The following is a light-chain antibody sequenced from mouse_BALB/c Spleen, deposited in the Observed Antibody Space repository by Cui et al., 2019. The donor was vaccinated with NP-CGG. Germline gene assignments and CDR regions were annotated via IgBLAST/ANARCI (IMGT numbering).Light chain of an antibody. CDR1: TGAVTTYNY. V-gene: IGLV1*01. J-gene: IGLJ1*01. CDR3: ALWYSNHWV. Sequence: QAVVTQESALTTSPGETVTLTCRSSTGAVTTYNYANWFQEKPDHLFTGLIGGTNNRAPGVPARFSGSLIGDKAALTITGAQTEDEAIYFCALWYSNHWVFGGGTKLTVL. CDR2: GTN.